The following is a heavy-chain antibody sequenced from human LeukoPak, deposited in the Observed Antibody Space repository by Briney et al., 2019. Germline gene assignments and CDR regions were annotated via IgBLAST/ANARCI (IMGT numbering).Heavy chain of an antibody. Sequence: GGSLRLSCAASGFTFSGYGMHWVRQAPGKGLEWVAVIWYDGSNKYYADSVKGRFTISRDNSKNTLYLQMNSLRAEDTAVYYCAREEAIAAAPGYYYYGMDVWGQGTTVTVSS. J-gene: IGHJ6*02. CDR1: GFTFSGYG. CDR2: IWYDGSNK. D-gene: IGHD6-13*01. CDR3: AREEAIAAAPGYYYYGMDV. V-gene: IGHV3-33*01.